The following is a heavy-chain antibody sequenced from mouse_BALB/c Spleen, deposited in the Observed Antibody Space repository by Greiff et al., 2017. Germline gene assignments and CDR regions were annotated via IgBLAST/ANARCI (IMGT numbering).Heavy chain of an antibody. CDR2: IDPANGNT. CDR1: GFNIKDTY. J-gene: IGHJ4*01. V-gene: IGHV14-3*02. Sequence: EVQVVESGAELVKPGASVKLSCTASGFNIKDTYMHWVKQRPEQGLEWIGRIDPANGNTKYDPKFQGKATITADTSSNTAYLQLSSLTSEDTAVYYCARDYYYYAMDYWGQGTSVTVSS. D-gene: IGHD1-1*01. CDR3: ARDYYYYAMDY.